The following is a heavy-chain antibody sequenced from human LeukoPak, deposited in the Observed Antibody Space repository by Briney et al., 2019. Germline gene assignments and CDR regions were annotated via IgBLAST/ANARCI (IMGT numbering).Heavy chain of an antibody. CDR3: AREGNGYCSGGSCYRGLGSFDY. J-gene: IGHJ4*02. CDR2: LIPIFGTA. D-gene: IGHD2-15*01. V-gene: IGHV1-69*01. CDR1: GGTFSSYA. Sequence: SVKVSCKASGGTFSSYAISWVRQAPGQGLEWMGGLIPIFGTANYAQKFQGRVTITADESTSTAYMELSSLRSEDTAVYYCAREGNGYCSGGSCYRGLGSFDYWGQGTLVTVSS.